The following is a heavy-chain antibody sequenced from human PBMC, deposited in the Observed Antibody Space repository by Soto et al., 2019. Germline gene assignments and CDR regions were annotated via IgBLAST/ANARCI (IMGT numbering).Heavy chain of an antibody. J-gene: IGHJ6*02. D-gene: IGHD5-12*01. CDR2: IIPIFGTA. CDR3: TRTGASGYVYPLPHPLGMDV. Sequence: SVKVSFKASGGTFSSYAISWVRQAPGQGLEWMGGIIPIFGTANYAQKFQGRVTIPADESTSTAYMELSSLRSEDTAVYYCTRTGASGYVYPLPHPLGMDVWGQGTTVTVSS. V-gene: IGHV1-69*13. CDR1: GGTFSSYA.